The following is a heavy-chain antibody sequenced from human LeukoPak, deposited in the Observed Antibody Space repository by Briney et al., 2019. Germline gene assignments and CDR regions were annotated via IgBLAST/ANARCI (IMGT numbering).Heavy chain of an antibody. V-gene: IGHV3-73*01. Sequence: GGSLRLSCAASGFTFSGSAMHWVRQASGKGLEWVSRIRSKANSYATAYAASVKGRFTISRDDSKNTAYLQMNSLKTEDTAVYYCTTSYDIYYYFDYWGQGTLVTVSS. CDR2: IRSKANSYAT. CDR1: GFTFSGSA. J-gene: IGHJ4*02. CDR3: TTSYDIYYYFDY. D-gene: IGHD3-9*01.